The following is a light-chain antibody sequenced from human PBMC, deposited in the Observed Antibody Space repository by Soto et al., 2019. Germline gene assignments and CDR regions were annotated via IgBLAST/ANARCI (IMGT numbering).Light chain of an antibody. CDR3: QQYGNSPRT. CDR1: QSVGSSY. V-gene: IGKV3-20*01. CDR2: GAS. J-gene: IGKJ1*01. Sequence: DIVLTQSPGTLSLSPGERATISCRAIQSVGSSYLAWYQQKPGQAPSLLMYGASSRATGIPDRFSGSGSGTDFTLTISRLEPEDFAVYYCQQYGNSPRTFGQGTKV.